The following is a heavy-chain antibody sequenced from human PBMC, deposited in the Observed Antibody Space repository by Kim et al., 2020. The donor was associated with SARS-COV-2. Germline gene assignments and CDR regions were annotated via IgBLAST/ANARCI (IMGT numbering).Heavy chain of an antibody. CDR1: GFTFSSYS. V-gene: IGHV3-21*01. J-gene: IGHJ4*02. Sequence: GGSLRLSCAASGFTFSSYSMNWVRQAPGKGLEWVSSISSSSSYIYYADSVKGRFTISRDNAKNSLYLQMNSLRAEDTAVYYCARVVPAAIRQDDYWGQGTLVTVSS. CDR3: ARVVPAAIRQDDY. CDR2: ISSSSSYI. D-gene: IGHD2-2*01.